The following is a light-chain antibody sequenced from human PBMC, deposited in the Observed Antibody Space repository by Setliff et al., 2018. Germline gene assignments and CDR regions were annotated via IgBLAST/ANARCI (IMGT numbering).Light chain of an antibody. Sequence: QSVLTQPPSVSGAPGQRVTISCAGRSSNIGTGYDVHWYQQFPGTAPKLLIYGNNIRPSGVPDRFSGSQSGTSASPAITGLHSEDEADYYCQSYDSSLSAYVFGTGTKVTVL. CDR2: GNN. J-gene: IGLJ1*01. V-gene: IGLV1-40*01. CDR3: QSYDSSLSAYV. CDR1: SSNIGTGYD.